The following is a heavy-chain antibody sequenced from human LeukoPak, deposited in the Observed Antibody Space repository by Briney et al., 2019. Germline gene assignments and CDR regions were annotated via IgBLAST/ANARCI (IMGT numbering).Heavy chain of an antibody. D-gene: IGHD5-18*01. V-gene: IGHV3-30*04. J-gene: IGHJ4*02. CDR3: ASSWMQLWPYDY. CDR2: ISYDGSNK. Sequence: GGSLRLSCAASGFTFSSYAMHWVRQAPGKGLEWVAVISYDGSNKYYADSVKGRFTISRDNAKNSLYLQMNSLRAEDTAVYYCASSWMQLWPYDYWGQGTLVTVSS. CDR1: GFTFSSYA.